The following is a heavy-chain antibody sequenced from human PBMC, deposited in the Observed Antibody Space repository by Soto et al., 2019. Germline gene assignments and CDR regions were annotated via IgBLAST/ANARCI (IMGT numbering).Heavy chain of an antibody. V-gene: IGHV3-48*03. D-gene: IGHD3-10*01. CDR3: ARALGSGSYY. Sequence: PGGSLRLSCAASGFTFSSYEMNWVRQAPGKGLEWVSYISSSSSTIYYADSVKGRFTISRDNAKNSLYLQMNSLRAEDTAVYYCARALGSGSYYWGQGTLVTVSS. J-gene: IGHJ4*02. CDR1: GFTFSSYE. CDR2: ISSSSSTI.